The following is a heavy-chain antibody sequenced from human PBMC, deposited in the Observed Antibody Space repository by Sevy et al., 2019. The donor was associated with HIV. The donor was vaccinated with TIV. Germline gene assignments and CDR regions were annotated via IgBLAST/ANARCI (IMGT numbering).Heavy chain of an antibody. CDR1: GYRFADYW. Sequence: GESLKISCKASGYRFADYWIGWVRQMPGKGLEYMGIIYPGDSDTRYIPPFQGQVTISVDKSISTAYLQWCSLKASDSAIYYCARGARGTLPAYYYYTLNVWGQGTTVTVSS. D-gene: IGHD1-1*01. V-gene: IGHV5-51*01. CDR2: IYPGDSDT. J-gene: IGHJ6*02. CDR3: ARGARGTLPAYYYYTLNV.